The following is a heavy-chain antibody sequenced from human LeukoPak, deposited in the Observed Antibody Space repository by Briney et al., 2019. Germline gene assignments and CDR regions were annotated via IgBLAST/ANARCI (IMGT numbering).Heavy chain of an antibody. V-gene: IGHV3-9*01. CDR3: RKEGLAAASYYFAY. J-gene: IGHJ4*02. Sequence: GGSLRLSCAASGFTFDDYAMHWVRQAPGKGLEWVSGISWNSGSIGYADSVKGRFTISRDNAKSSVYLQMNSLRPEDTASYYCRKEGLAAASYYFAYFGQGIHVTGSS. D-gene: IGHD2-15*01. CDR1: GFTFDDYA. CDR2: ISWNSGSI.